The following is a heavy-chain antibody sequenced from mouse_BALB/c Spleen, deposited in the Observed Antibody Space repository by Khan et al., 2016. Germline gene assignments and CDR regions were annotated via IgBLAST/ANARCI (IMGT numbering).Heavy chain of an antibody. CDR1: GFSLTTYA. J-gene: IGHJ2*01. CDR2: IWGDGNT. Sequence: QVQLKESGPGLVAPSQSLSITCTVSGFSLTTYAVSWVRQPPGNGLEWLGVIWGDGNTNYHSALKSRLSISKDNSKSQVFLKLISLHTDDTATYYCAKTPSNWDVDYFDYWGQGTTLTVSS. CDR3: AKTPSNWDVDYFDY. D-gene: IGHD4-1*01. V-gene: IGHV2-3*01.